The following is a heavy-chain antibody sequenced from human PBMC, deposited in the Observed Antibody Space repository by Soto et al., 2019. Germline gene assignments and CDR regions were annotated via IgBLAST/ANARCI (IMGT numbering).Heavy chain of an antibody. D-gene: IGHD2-2*01. CDR3: TRDLPSRDHCSSTSCYAGGDY. V-gene: IGHV3-49*03. CDR2: IRSKAYGGTT. Sequence: LRLSCTASGFTFGDYAMSWFRQAPGKGLEWVGFIRSKAYGGTTEYAASVKGRFTISRDDSKSIAYLQMNSLKTEDTAVYYCTRDLPSRDHCSSTSCYAGGDYWGQGTLVTVSS. J-gene: IGHJ4*02. CDR1: GFTFGDYA.